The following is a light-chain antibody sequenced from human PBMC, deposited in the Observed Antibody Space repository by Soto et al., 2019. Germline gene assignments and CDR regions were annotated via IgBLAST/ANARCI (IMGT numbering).Light chain of an antibody. CDR2: GAS. V-gene: IGKV3-20*01. Sequence: EIVLTQSPGTLSLSPGERATLSCRASQSVSSSYLAWYQQKPGQAPRLLIYGASSRATGIPDRFSGSGSGTDFTLTISRLEPEDFAVYYCQQYSSSPSPWTFGQGTKVDIK. CDR1: QSVSSSY. J-gene: IGKJ1*01. CDR3: QQYSSSPSPWT.